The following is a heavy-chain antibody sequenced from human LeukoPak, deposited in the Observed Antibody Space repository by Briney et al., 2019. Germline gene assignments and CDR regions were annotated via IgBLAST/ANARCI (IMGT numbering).Heavy chain of an antibody. CDR3: ARVSGYDYYYYYYMDV. D-gene: IGHD6-25*01. Sequence: GGSLRLSCAASEFTFSSYAMHWVRQAPGKGLEWVAVISYDGSNEHYADSVKGRFTISRDNSKNTLYLQMNSLRVEDTAVYYCARVSGYDYYYYYYMDVWGKGTTVTVSS. CDR1: EFTFSSYA. J-gene: IGHJ6*03. CDR2: ISYDGSNE. V-gene: IGHV3-30*04.